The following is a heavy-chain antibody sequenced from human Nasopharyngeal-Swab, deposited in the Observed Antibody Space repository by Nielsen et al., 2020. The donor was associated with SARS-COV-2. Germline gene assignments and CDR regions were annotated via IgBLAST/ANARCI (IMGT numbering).Heavy chain of an antibody. J-gene: IGHJ6*02. V-gene: IGHV1-46*01. Sequence: ASVEVSCKASRYTFTSHYMHWVRQAPGQGLEWMGIINPSGGSTSYAQKFQGRVTMTRDTSTSTVYMELSSLRSEDTAVYYCARDRVNTVTTVEPPFWKGYYYYGMDVWGQGTTVTVSS. D-gene: IGHD4-17*01. CDR2: INPSGGST. CDR3: ARDRVNTVTTVEPPFWKGYYYYGMDV. CDR1: RYTFTSHY.